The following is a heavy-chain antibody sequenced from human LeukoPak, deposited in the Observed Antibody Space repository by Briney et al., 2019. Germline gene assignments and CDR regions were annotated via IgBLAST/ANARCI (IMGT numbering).Heavy chain of an antibody. D-gene: IGHD2-2*01. V-gene: IGHV3-30-3*01. CDR3: ARGGCSSTSCYVPHPPLPYSYYYTMDV. J-gene: IGHJ6*02. Sequence: PGGSLRLSCAASGITFSSYAMSWVRQAPGKGLEWVAVISSDGNNEDYADSVKGRFTISRDNSRNTLSLQINSLRPEDTGLFYCARGGCSSTSCYVPHPPLPYSYYYTMDVWGQGTTVTVSS. CDR1: GITFSSYA. CDR2: ISSDGNNE.